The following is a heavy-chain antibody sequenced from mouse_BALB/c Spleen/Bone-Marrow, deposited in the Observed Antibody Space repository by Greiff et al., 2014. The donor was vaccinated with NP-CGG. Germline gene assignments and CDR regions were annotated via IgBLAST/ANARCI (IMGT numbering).Heavy chain of an antibody. D-gene: IGHD3-3*01. CDR1: GYTFTSYY. Sequence: VKLQESGAELVKPGASVKLSCKSSGYTFTSYYMYWVKQRPGQGLEWIGGINPSNGGTNFNEKFKSKATPTVDKSSSTAYMQLSSLTSEDSAVYYCTREGTFFAYWGQGTLVTVSA. CDR2: INPSNGGT. J-gene: IGHJ3*01. CDR3: TREGTFFAY. V-gene: IGHV1S81*02.